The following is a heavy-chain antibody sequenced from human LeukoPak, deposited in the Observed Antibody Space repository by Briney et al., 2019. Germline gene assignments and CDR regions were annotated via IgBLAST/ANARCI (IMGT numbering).Heavy chain of an antibody. D-gene: IGHD1-26*01. J-gene: IGHJ4*02. CDR2: ISWNSGSI. CDR3: AKESDKWELLRGAFDH. V-gene: IGHV3-9*03. Sequence: PGRSLRLSCAASGFTFDDYAMHWVRQAPGKGLEWVSGISWNSGSIGYADSVKGRFTISRDNAKNSLYLQMNSLRAEDMALYYCAKESDKWELLRGAFDHWGQGTLVTVSS. CDR1: GFTFDDYA.